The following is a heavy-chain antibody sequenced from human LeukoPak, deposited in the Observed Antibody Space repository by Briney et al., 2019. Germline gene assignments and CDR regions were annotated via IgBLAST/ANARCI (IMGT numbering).Heavy chain of an antibody. CDR3: ARVGGEYVVSDY. CDR2: ISTKSDYI. J-gene: IGHJ4*02. D-gene: IGHD3-16*01. Sequence: GGSLRLSCAASGFTFSSYSMNWVRQAPGKGLEWVSSISTKSDYIHYADSVKGRFTISRDNANNSVYLQMNSVRAEDTAVYYCARVGGEYVVSDYWGQGTLVTVSS. CDR1: GFTFSSYS. V-gene: IGHV3-21*01.